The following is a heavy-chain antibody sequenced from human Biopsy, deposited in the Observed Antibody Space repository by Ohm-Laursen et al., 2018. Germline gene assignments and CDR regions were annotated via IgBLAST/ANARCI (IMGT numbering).Heavy chain of an antibody. Sequence: SLRLSCAASGFSFNTYTMNWVRQAPGEGLEWVSSISGSSTYIHYADSVKGRCTISRDNAKSSLYLQMNSLSAKDTAVYYCARDQGSYYYGMDVWGQGTTVTVSS. V-gene: IGHV3-21*06. CDR3: ARDQGSYYYGMDV. J-gene: IGHJ6*02. CDR2: ISGSSTYI. CDR1: GFSFNTYT.